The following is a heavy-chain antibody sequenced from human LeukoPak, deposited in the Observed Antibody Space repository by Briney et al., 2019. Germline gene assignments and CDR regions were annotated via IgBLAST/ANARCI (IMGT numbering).Heavy chain of an antibody. CDR1: GGTFSSYA. V-gene: IGHV1-69*05. Sequence: GASVKVSCKASGGTFSSYAISWVRQAPGQGLEWMGRIIPIFGTANYAQKFQGRVTITTDESTSTAYMELSSLRSEDTAVYYCARGPDIAAAGTARYNWFDPWGQGTLVTVSS. J-gene: IGHJ5*02. CDR3: ARGPDIAAAGTARYNWFDP. D-gene: IGHD6-13*01. CDR2: IIPIFGTA.